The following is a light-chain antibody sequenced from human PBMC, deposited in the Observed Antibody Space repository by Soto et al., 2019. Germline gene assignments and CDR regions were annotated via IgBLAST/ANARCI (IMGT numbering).Light chain of an antibody. CDR1: TSDVGASIY. CDR2: EVS. J-gene: IGLJ1*01. V-gene: IGLV2-14*01. Sequence: QSALTQPASVSGSPGQSITSSCTGTTSDVGASIYVSWYQQHPGKAPKLMIYEVSNRPSGVSNRFSGSKSGNTASLTISGLQAEDEAYYYCSSYTTTNTLFVFGSGTKVTVL. CDR3: SSYTTTNTLFV.